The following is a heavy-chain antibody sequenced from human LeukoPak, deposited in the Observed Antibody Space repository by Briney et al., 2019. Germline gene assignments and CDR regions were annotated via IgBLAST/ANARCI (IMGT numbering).Heavy chain of an antibody. CDR2: ISYDGSNK. D-gene: IGHD1-26*01. CDR3: AKGILSDSGSYYYPGN. V-gene: IGHV3-30*18. CDR1: GFSFSNYN. Sequence: AGGSLRLSCAASGFSFSNYNMNWVRQAPGKGLEWVAVISYDGSNKYYADSVKGRFTISRDNSKNTLYLQMNSLRAEDTAVYYCAKGILSDSGSYYYPGNWGQGTLVTVSS. J-gene: IGHJ4*02.